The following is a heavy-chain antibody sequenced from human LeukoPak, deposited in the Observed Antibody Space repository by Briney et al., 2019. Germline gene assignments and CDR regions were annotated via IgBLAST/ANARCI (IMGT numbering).Heavy chain of an antibody. CDR3: ARDQVVPAAMLGYYYYYGMDV. CDR2: ISSSGSTI. J-gene: IGHJ6*02. Sequence: TGGSLRLSCAASGFTFSSYEMNWVRQAPGKGLEWLSYISSSGSTIYYADSVKGRFTISRDNAKNTLYLQMNSLRAEDTAVYYCARDQVVPAAMLGYYYYYGMDVWGQGTTVTVSS. D-gene: IGHD2-2*01. CDR1: GFTFSSYE. V-gene: IGHV3-48*03.